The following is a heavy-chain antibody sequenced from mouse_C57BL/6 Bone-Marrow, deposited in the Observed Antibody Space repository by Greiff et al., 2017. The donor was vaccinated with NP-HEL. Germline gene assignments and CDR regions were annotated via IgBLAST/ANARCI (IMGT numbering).Heavy chain of an antibody. V-gene: IGHV14-3*01. Sequence: VQLKESVAELVRPGASVKLSCTASGFNIKNTYMHWVKQRPEQGLEWIGRIDPANGNTKYAPKVQGKATITADTSSHTAYLQLSSLTSADTAIYYWASKGDRSYYFDYWGQGTTLTVSS. CDR1: GFNIKNTY. J-gene: IGHJ2*01. CDR2: IDPANGNT. CDR3: ASKGDRSYYFDY. D-gene: IGHD3-2*01.